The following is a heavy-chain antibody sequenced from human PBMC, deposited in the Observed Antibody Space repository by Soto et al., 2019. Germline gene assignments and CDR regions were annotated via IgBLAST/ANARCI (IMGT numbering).Heavy chain of an antibody. CDR2: ISYDGSNK. J-gene: IGHJ3*02. CDR1: GFTFSNFG. CDR3: AKDKLSSTDAFDS. Sequence: QVQLVESGGGVVQPGRSLRLSCAASGFTFSNFGMHWVRQAPGKGLEWVALISYDGSNKYYADSVKGRFTISRDTSKNPLYLQMSSLRAEDTAVYYCAKDKLSSTDAFDSWGQGTMVTVSS. V-gene: IGHV3-30*18.